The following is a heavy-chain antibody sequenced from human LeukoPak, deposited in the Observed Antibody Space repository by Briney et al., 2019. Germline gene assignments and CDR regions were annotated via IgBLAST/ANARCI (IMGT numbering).Heavy chain of an antibody. D-gene: IGHD3-9*01. V-gene: IGHV4-39*07. J-gene: IGHJ4*02. Sequence: SETLSLTCTVSGGSISSIRYYWGWIRQPPGKGLEWIGSIYYSGSTYYNPPLKSRVTISVDTSKNQFSLKLSSVTAADTAVYYCAREQPSPHYYDILTGYYGRPNYFDYWGQGTLVTVSS. CDR1: GGSISSIRYY. CDR2: IYYSGST. CDR3: AREQPSPHYYDILTGYYGRPNYFDY.